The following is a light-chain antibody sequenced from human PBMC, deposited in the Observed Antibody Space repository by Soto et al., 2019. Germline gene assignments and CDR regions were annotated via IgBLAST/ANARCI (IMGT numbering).Light chain of an antibody. Sequence: QAVVTQPPSASGTPGQRVSISCSGSRSNIGRNYVYWYQQLPGTAPKLLIQRNNERPSGVPDRFSGSKSGTSASLAISGLQSEDEADYYCAAWDGSLNGWVFGGGTKLTVL. V-gene: IGLV1-47*01. CDR3: AAWDGSLNGWV. CDR1: RSNIGRNY. CDR2: RNN. J-gene: IGLJ3*02.